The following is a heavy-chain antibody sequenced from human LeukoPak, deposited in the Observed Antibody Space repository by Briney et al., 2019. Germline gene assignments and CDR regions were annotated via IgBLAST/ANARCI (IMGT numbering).Heavy chain of an antibody. Sequence: ASVKVSCKASGYTFTGYYMHWVRQAPGQGLEWMGWINPNSGGTNYAQKFQGRVTMTRDTSISTAYMELSRLRSDDTAVYYCARPSGYCSGGGCYSFFPFDYWGQGTLVTVSS. CDR2: INPNSGGT. D-gene: IGHD2-15*01. CDR1: GYTFTGYY. J-gene: IGHJ4*02. CDR3: ARPSGYCSGGGCYSFFPFDY. V-gene: IGHV1-2*02.